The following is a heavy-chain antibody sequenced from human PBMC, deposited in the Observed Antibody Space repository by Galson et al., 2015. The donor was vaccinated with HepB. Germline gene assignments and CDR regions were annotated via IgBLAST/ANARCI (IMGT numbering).Heavy chain of an antibody. V-gene: IGHV1-8*01. J-gene: IGHJ5*02. Sequence: SVKVSCKASGYSFTSYDINWVRQATGQGLEWMGWMNPNSGNTGYAQKFQGRVTMTRNTSISTAYMELSSLRSEDTAVYYCARGGCSSTSCYGPLTSWFDPWGQGTLVTVSS. D-gene: IGHD2-2*01. CDR2: MNPNSGNT. CDR1: GYSFTSYD. CDR3: ARGGCSSTSCYGPLTSWFDP.